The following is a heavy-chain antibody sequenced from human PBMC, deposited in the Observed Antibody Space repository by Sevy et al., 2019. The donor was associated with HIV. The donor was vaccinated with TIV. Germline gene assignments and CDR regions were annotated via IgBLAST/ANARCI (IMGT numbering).Heavy chain of an antibody. J-gene: IGHJ5*02. CDR3: ARDNLGYCISTSCPAWFDP. Sequence: GGSLRLSCAASGFTFSSYAMHWVRQAPGKGLEWVAVISYDGSNKYYADSVKGRFTISRDNSKNTLYLQMNSLRAEDTAVYYCARDNLGYCISTSCPAWFDPGAREPWSPSPQ. V-gene: IGHV3-30-3*01. D-gene: IGHD2-2*01. CDR2: ISYDGSNK. CDR1: GFTFSSYA.